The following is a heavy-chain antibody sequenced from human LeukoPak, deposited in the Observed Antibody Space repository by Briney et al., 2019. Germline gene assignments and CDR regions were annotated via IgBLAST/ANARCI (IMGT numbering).Heavy chain of an antibody. Sequence: GSLRLSCVASGFTFSSYSMHWVRQAPGKGLVWVSRINSDGSTTNYADSVKGRFTISRDNAKNTLYLQMNSLRAEDTAVYYCARALATDPYWGQGTLVTVSS. J-gene: IGHJ4*02. D-gene: IGHD1-26*01. CDR1: GFTFSSYS. V-gene: IGHV3-74*01. CDR3: ARALATDPY. CDR2: INSDGSTT.